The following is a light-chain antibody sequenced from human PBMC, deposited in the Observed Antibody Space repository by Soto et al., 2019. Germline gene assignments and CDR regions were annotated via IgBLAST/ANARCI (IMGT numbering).Light chain of an antibody. Sequence: QSALTQPASVSGSPGQSITISCTGTRSDVGSYNLVSWYQQHPGKAPKLMIYEGSKRPSGVSNRFSGSKSGNTASLTISGLQAEDEADYYCCSYAGSSTFVVFGGGTKLPS. CDR1: RSDVGSYNL. CDR3: CSYAGSSTFVV. CDR2: EGS. J-gene: IGLJ2*01. V-gene: IGLV2-23*03.